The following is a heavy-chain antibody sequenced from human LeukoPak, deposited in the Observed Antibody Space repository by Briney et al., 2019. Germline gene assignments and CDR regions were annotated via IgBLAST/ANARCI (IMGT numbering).Heavy chain of an antibody. CDR3: ARDRDHITMVRGVIVHYYYGMDV. CDR2: INPNSGGT. CDR1: GHTFTGYY. J-gene: IGHJ6*02. V-gene: IGHV1-2*02. D-gene: IGHD3-10*01. Sequence: ASVKVSCKASGHTFTGYYMHWVRQAPGQGLEWMGWINPNSGGTNYAQKFQSRVTMTRDTSISTAYMELSRLRSDDTAVYYCARDRDHITMVRGVIVHYYYGMDVWGQGTTVTVSS.